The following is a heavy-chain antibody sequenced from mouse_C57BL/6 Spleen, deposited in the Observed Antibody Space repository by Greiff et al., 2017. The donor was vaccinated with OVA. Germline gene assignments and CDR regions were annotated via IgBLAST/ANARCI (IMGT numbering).Heavy chain of an antibody. J-gene: IGHJ1*03. CDR3: ASGATVVERYFDV. V-gene: IGHV5-17*01. Sequence: EVKLEESGGGLVKPGGSLKLSCAASGFTFSDYGMHWVRQAPEKGLEGVAYISSGSSTIDYADTVKGRFTISRDNAKNTLFLQMTSLRSEDTAMYYCASGATVVERYFDVWGTGTTVTVSS. CDR2: ISSGSSTI. CDR1: GFTFSDYG. D-gene: IGHD1-1*01.